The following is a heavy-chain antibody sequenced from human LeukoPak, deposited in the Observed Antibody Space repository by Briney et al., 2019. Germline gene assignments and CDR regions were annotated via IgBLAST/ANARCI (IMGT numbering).Heavy chain of an antibody. J-gene: IGHJ4*02. CDR3: ASDLTYYYDSSGYCLDY. V-gene: IGHV3-33*01. CDR1: GFTFSSYG. D-gene: IGHD3-22*01. CDR2: IWYDGSNK. Sequence: PGGSLRLSCAASGFTFSSYGMHWVRQAPGKGLEWVAVIWYDGSNKYYADSVKGRFTISRDNSKNTLYLQMNSLRAEVTAVYYCASDLTYYYDSSGYCLDYWGQGTLVTVS.